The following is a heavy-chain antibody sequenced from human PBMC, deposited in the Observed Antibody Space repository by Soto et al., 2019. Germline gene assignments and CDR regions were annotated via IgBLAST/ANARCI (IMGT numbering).Heavy chain of an antibody. Sequence: SETLSLTCTVSGGSISSYYWSWIRQPPGKGLEWIGYIYYSGSTNCNPSLKSRVTISVDTSKNQFSLKLSSVTAADTAVYYCAREVDTAMASEYYFDYWGQGTLVTVSS. V-gene: IGHV4-59*01. J-gene: IGHJ4*02. CDR1: GGSISSYY. D-gene: IGHD5-18*01. CDR3: AREVDTAMASEYYFDY. CDR2: IYYSGST.